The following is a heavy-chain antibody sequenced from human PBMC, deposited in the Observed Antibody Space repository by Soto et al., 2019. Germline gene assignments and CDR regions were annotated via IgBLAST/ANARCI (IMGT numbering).Heavy chain of an antibody. CDR3: ARVNYYDSSGYY. CDR2: INANSGGT. V-gene: IGHV1-2*02. D-gene: IGHD3-22*01. J-gene: IGHJ4*02. CDR1: GYTFTGYY. Sequence: QVQVVQSGAEVKKPGASVKVSCKASGYTFTGYYMHWVRQAPGQGLEWMGWINANSGGTKYAQKFQGRVTMTRDASISTAYMELSRLTSDDTAMYYCARVNYYDSSGYYWGQGTLVTVSS.